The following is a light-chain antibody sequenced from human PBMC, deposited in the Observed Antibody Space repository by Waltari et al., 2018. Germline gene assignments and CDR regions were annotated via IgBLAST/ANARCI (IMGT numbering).Light chain of an antibody. J-gene: IGLJ3*02. CDR2: GNS. V-gene: IGLV1-40*01. Sequence: QSVLAQPTSVSGAPGQRVTISCSGSSSNIGAGSDVHWYQHLPGTAPKLLIYGNSNRPSGVPDRFSGSKSGTSASLAITGLQAEDEADYYCQSYDSSLSGSVFGGGTKLTVL. CDR1: SSNIGAGSD. CDR3: QSYDSSLSGSV.